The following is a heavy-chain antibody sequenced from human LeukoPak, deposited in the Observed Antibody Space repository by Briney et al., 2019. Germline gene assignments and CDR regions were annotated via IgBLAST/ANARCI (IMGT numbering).Heavy chain of an antibody. CDR1: GFTFSSYG. CDR3: AKEGPGGSGSHYDY. J-gene: IGHJ4*02. CDR2: IRYDGSNK. V-gene: IGHV3-30*02. D-gene: IGHD3-10*01. Sequence: GGSLRLSCAASGFTFSSYGMHWVRQAPGKGLEWVAFIRYDGSNKYYADSVKGRFTISRDNSKNTLYLQMNSLRAEDTAVYDCAKEGPGGSGSHYDYWGQGTLVTVSS.